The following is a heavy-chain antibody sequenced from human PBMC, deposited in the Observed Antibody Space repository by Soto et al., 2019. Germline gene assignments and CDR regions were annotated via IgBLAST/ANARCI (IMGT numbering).Heavy chain of an antibody. CDR1: GFIFSGYA. V-gene: IGHV3-30-3*01. CDR2: ISYDGNTQ. D-gene: IGHD3-9*01. CDR3: AKETNAYEINF. J-gene: IGHJ4*02. Sequence: QVQLVASGGGVVQPGRSLRLSCAASGFIFSGYAMHWVRQAPGKGLEWVAVISYDGNTQYYADSVKGRFTVSRDNSNNMLYVQMNNLRDEDTAMYYCAKETNAYEINFWGQGTLVTVSS.